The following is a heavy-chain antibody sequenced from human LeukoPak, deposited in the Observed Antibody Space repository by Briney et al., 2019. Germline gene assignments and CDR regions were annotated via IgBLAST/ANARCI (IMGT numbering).Heavy chain of an antibody. CDR3: AREVAVSDTSPHYFDH. Sequence: SETLSLTCAVYGGSFSGYYWSWIRQPPGKGLEWIGEINHSGGTNYNPSLKSRVTMSVDTSKNQFSLKVTSVTAADTAVYYCAREVAVSDTSPHYFDHWGQGTLVTVSS. J-gene: IGHJ4*02. CDR2: INHSGGT. CDR1: GGSFSGYY. V-gene: IGHV4-34*01. D-gene: IGHD6-19*01.